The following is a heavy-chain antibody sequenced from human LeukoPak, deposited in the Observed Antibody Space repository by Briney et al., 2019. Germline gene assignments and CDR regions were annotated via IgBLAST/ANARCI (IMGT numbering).Heavy chain of an antibody. CDR2: TYYRSKWYN. V-gene: IGHV6-1*01. Sequence: SQTLLLTCAISGDSVSSNGVVWNWIRQSPSRGLEWLGRTYYRSKWYNDYAVSVKSRMTINPDTSKNQFSLQLSSVTPEDTAVYYCARYSTSLDFWGQGTLVTVSS. D-gene: IGHD6-6*01. J-gene: IGHJ4*02. CDR3: ARYSTSLDF. CDR1: GDSVSSNGVV.